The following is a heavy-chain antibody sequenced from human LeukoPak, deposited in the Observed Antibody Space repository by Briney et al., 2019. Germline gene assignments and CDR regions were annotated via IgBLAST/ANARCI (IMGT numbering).Heavy chain of an antibody. D-gene: IGHD1-26*01. Sequence: SETLSLTCTVSGASISSYYWSWIRQPPGNGLEWIGYIYYTGSTNSNPSLKSRVTISLDTSKNQFSLKVSSVTAADTAVYYCAAVGPGLDYWGQGTLVTVSS. J-gene: IGHJ4*02. V-gene: IGHV4-59*01. CDR3: AAVGPGLDY. CDR1: GASISSYY. CDR2: IYYTGST.